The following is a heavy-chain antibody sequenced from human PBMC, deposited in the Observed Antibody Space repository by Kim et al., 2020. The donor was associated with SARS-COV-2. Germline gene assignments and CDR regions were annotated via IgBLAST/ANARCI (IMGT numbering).Heavy chain of an antibody. CDR3: ARDLGIVATMEGFDI. D-gene: IGHD5-12*01. Sequence: GSVKRRITINPDTTKNQFSLQLNSVTPEDTAVYYCARDLGIVATMEGFDIWGQGTMVTVSS. V-gene: IGHV6-1*01. J-gene: IGHJ3*02.